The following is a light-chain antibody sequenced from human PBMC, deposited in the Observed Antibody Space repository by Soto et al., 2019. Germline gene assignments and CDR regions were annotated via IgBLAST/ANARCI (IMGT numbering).Light chain of an antibody. CDR1: QSVSGN. J-gene: IGKJ4*01. CDR2: GAS. CDR3: QQYNNWPLT. V-gene: IGKV3-15*01. Sequence: EIVMTQSPATLSVSPGERATLSCRASQSVSGNLAWYQQKPGQPPRLLIYGASTRATGIPARFSGSGSGTEFTLTISSLQSEDFAVSYCQQYNNWPLTFGGGTKVEIK.